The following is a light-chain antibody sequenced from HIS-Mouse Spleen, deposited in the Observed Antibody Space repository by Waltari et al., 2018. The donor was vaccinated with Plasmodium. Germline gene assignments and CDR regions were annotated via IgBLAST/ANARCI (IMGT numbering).Light chain of an antibody. J-gene: IGKJ1*01. CDR2: TAS. CDR3: QQYNSYWT. Sequence: DIQMTQSPSTLSASVGDRVTITCRASQSISSWLAWYQQKPGKAPTLLIYTASSLESGVPSRFSGRGSGTEFTLTISSLQPDDFATYYCQQYNSYWTFGQGTKVEIK. V-gene: IGKV1-5*03. CDR1: QSISSW.